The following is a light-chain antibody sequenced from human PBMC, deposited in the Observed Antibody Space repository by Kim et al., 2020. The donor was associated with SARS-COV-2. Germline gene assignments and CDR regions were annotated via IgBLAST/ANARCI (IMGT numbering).Light chain of an antibody. CDR2: EVN. V-gene: IGLV2-11*01. Sequence: GQSVHIACRGTRSGIGGYDSVSWYQNHAGKAPKLMIYEVNKRPSGVPDRFSGSKSGNTASLTISGLQAEDEADYYCCSHAGSYTWVFGGGTQLTVL. CDR1: RSGIGGYDS. CDR3: CSHAGSYTWV. J-gene: IGLJ3*02.